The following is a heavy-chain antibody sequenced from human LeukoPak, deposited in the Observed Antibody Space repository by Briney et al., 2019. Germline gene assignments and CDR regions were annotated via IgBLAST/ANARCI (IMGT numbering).Heavy chain of an antibody. CDR2: INCNVGST. D-gene: IGHD5-18*01. CDR3: ARDNVDTAMVTRFFPPDY. Sequence: PGGSLRLSCAASGFTFDDYGMSWGRQAPGKGLEWGSGINCNVGSTGYADSVKGRFTISRDNAKNSLYLQMNSLRAEDTALYYCARDNVDTAMVTRFFPPDYWGQGTLVTVSS. J-gene: IGHJ4*02. V-gene: IGHV3-20*04. CDR1: GFTFDDYG.